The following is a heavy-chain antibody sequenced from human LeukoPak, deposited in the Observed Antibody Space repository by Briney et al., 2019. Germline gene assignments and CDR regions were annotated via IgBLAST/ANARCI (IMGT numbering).Heavy chain of an antibody. Sequence: GGSLRLSCAASGFTFSSYWMSWVRQAPGKGLEWVANIKQDGSGKYYVDSVKGRFTISRDNAKNSLYLQMNSLRAEDTAVYYCARGIVGDAFDYWGQGTLVTVSS. CDR1: GFTFSSYW. V-gene: IGHV3-7*01. D-gene: IGHD1-26*01. CDR2: IKQDGSGK. CDR3: ARGIVGDAFDY. J-gene: IGHJ4*02.